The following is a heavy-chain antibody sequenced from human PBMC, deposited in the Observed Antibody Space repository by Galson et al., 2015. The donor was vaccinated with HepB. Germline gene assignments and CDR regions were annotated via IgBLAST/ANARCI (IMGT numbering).Heavy chain of an antibody. V-gene: IGHV3-30-3*01. Sequence: SLRLSCAASGFTFSSYAMHWVRQAPGKGLEWVAVISYDGSNKYYADSVKGRFTISRDNSKNTLYLQMNSLRAEDTAVYYCARMYYYDSSGPRGGYYFDYWGQGTLVTVSS. D-gene: IGHD3-22*01. CDR3: ARMYYYDSSGPRGGYYFDY. CDR2: ISYDGSNK. J-gene: IGHJ4*02. CDR1: GFTFSSYA.